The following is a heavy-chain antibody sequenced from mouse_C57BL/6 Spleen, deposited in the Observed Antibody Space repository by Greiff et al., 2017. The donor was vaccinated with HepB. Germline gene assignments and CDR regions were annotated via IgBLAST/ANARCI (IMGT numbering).Heavy chain of an antibody. Sequence: QVQLQQSGAELVRPGASVTLSCKASGYTFTDYEMHWVKQTPVHGLEWIGAIDPETGGTAYNQKFKGKAILTADKSSSTAYMELRSLTSEDSAVYYCARSRMFYAMDYWGQGTSVTVSS. V-gene: IGHV1-15*01. J-gene: IGHJ4*01. CDR3: ARSRMFYAMDY. CDR2: IDPETGGT. CDR1: GYTFTDYE.